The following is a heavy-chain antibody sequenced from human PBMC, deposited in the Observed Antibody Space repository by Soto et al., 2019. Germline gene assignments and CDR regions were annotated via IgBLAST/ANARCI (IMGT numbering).Heavy chain of an antibody. J-gene: IGHJ4*02. D-gene: IGHD4-4*01. V-gene: IGHV3-7*01. Sequence: QPGGSLRLSCAASGFTFSSYWMSWVRQAPGKGLEWVANIKQDGSEKYYVDSVKGRFTISRDNAKNSVYLQMNSLRAEDTAVYYCARHSTVSTNSYWGQGSLVTVSS. CDR2: IKQDGSEK. CDR3: ARHSTVSTNSY. CDR1: GFTFSSYW.